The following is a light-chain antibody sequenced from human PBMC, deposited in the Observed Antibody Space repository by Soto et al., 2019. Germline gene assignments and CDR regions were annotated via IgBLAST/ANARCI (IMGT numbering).Light chain of an antibody. CDR2: DAS. Sequence: EIVLTQSPATLSLSPGERATLSCRASQSVSSYLAWYQQKPGQAPRLLLYDASNRATGIPARFSGSGSGTDFTLTISSLEPEDFAVYYCQQRSNWTWTFGRGTKVEIK. CDR1: QSVSSY. J-gene: IGKJ1*01. V-gene: IGKV3-11*01. CDR3: QQRSNWTWT.